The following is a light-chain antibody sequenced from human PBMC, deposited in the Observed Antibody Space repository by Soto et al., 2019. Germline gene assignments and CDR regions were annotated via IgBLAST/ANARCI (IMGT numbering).Light chain of an antibody. CDR1: SSDVGGYNH. Sequence: QSALTQPASVSGSPGQSITISCTGTSSDVGGYNHVSWYQIHPGKAPKLIIYEVTSRPSGVSYRFSGSKSGDSASLTISGLQAEDEADYYCSSYASSTSHVFGGGTKATVL. CDR2: EVT. J-gene: IGLJ1*01. V-gene: IGLV2-14*01. CDR3: SSYASSTSHV.